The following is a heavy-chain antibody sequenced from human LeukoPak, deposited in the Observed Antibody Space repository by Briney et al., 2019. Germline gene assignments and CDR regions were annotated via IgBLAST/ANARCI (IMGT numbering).Heavy chain of an antibody. D-gene: IGHD1-7*01. Sequence: PSETLSLTCTVSGDAISSSGFSWGWIRQPPGKGLEWIGCKFCRGSTYYNPSLKSRVSISVDTSKNQFSLQLSSVTAADTAVYYCARLPSGLNYFDPWGQGTLVTVSS. V-gene: IGHV4-39*01. CDR2: KFCRGST. CDR3: ARLPSGLNYFDP. J-gene: IGHJ5*02. CDR1: GDAISSSGFS.